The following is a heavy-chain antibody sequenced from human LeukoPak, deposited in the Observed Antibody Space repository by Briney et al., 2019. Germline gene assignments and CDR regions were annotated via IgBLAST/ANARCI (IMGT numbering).Heavy chain of an antibody. CDR2: INTKTGRT. V-gene: IGHV1-2*02. Sequence: ASVKVSCKTSGYTFTDYYIHWVRHAPGQGLERMGWINTKTGRTSSARKFQGRVTMTRDPSITTVYMDMAWLTSADTAIYFCARADFIDAGPYLIAPWGQGTLVTVSS. CDR1: GYTFTDYY. D-gene: IGHD3-3*01. J-gene: IGHJ5*02. CDR3: ARADFIDAGPYLIAP.